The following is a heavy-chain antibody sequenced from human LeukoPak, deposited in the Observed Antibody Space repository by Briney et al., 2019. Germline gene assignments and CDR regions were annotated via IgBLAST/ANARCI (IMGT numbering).Heavy chain of an antibody. D-gene: IGHD1-26*01. CDR1: GFTFSTYG. J-gene: IGHJ4*02. CDR2: ISYDGSNK. V-gene: IGHV3-30*18. Sequence: GGSLRLSCAASGFTFSTYGMHWVRQAPGKGLEWVAVISYDGSNKYYADSVKGRFTISRDNSKNTPYLQMNSLRVEDTAVYYCAKDFFSGSYVDPDYWGQGTLVTVSS. CDR3: AKDFFSGSYVDPDY.